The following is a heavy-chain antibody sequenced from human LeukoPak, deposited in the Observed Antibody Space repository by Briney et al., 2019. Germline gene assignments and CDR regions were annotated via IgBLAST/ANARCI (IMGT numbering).Heavy chain of an antibody. CDR2: IHSTGNS. J-gene: IGHJ4*02. CDR3: ARHVARFGVSFDY. D-gene: IGHD3-10*01. V-gene: IGHV4-39*01. Sequence: PSETLSLTCTVSGGSIRGTDLFWGWIRQLPGKGLEWIGNIHSTGNSFCNPSLKSRVTISVDTSKNQFSLKLSSVTAADTAVYYCARHVARFGVSFDYWGQGTLVTVSS. CDR1: GGSIRGTDLF.